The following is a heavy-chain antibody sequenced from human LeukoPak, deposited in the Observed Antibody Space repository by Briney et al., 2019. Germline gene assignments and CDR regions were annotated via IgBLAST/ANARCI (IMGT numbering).Heavy chain of an antibody. Sequence: ASVKVSCKASGYTFTGYYMHWVRQAPGQGLEWMGWINPNSGGTNYAQKFQGRVTMTRDTSISTAYMELSRLRSDDTAVYYCAGDVDIVATMPSGMDVWGQGTTVTVSS. V-gene: IGHV1-2*02. CDR1: GYTFTGYY. CDR2: INPNSGGT. CDR3: AGDVDIVATMPSGMDV. D-gene: IGHD5-12*01. J-gene: IGHJ6*02.